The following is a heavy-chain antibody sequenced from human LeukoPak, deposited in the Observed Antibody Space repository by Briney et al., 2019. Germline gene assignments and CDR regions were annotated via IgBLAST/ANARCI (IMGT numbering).Heavy chain of an antibody. Sequence: SETLSLTCAVYGGSFSGYYWSWIRQPPGKGLEWIGEINHSGSTNYNPSLKSRVTISVDTSKNQFSLKLSSVTAADTAVYYCARELVDAFDIWGQGTMVTVSS. CDR3: ARELVDAFDI. D-gene: IGHD2-21*01. CDR1: GGSFSGYY. J-gene: IGHJ3*02. V-gene: IGHV4-34*01. CDR2: INHSGST.